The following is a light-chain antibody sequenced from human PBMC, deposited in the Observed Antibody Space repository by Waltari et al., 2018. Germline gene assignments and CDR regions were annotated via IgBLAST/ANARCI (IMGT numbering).Light chain of an antibody. Sequence: QSALTQPASVSGSPGQSITISCTGTFNDVASYNFFSWFQQYPGKAPKLLFYGVANRPFGGSSRFSGSKSGRTASLTISGLETDDEADYYCCSYTSRNTVVFGGGTKVTVL. CDR2: GVA. CDR1: FNDVASYNF. V-gene: IGLV2-14*01. J-gene: IGLJ3*02. CDR3: CSYTSRNTVV.